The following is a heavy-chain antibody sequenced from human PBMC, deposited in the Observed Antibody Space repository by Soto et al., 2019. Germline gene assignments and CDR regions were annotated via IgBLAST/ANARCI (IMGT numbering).Heavy chain of an antibody. V-gene: IGHV3-23*01. CDR2: ISGSGGST. CDR1: GFAFSSCA. J-gene: IGHJ4*02. CDR3: AKGPGYCTSARCLMYFEY. D-gene: IGHD2-15*01. Sequence: EVQLLESGGGLVQPGGSLRLSCAASGFAFSSCAMSWVRQAPGKGLEWVSSISGSGGSTYYADSVKGRFTISRDNSKNTLYLQMNSLRAEDTAVYYCAKGPGYCTSARCLMYFEYWGQGTLVTVSS.